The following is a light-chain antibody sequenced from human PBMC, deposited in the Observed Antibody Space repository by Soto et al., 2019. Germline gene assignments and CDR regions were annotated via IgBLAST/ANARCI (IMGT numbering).Light chain of an antibody. CDR2: AAS. V-gene: IGKV1-39*01. Sequence: DIQMTQSPSSLSASVGDRVTITCRASQGISSYLNWYQQKPGKAPKLLIYAASSLQSGVPSRFSGSGSGTDFTLTISSLQPDDFATYYCQQSYSLPFTFGQGTKLESK. CDR1: QGISSY. J-gene: IGKJ2*01. CDR3: QQSYSLPFT.